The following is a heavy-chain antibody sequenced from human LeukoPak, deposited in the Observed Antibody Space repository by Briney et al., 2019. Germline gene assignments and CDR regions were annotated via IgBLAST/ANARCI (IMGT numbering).Heavy chain of an antibody. CDR3: AREIVVVTPAGDY. Sequence: ASVKVSCKASGYTFTSYGISWVRQAPGQGLEWMGWINPNSGGTNYAQKFQGRVTMTRDTSISTAYMELSRLRSDNTAVYYCAREIVVVTPAGDYWGQGTLVTVSS. CDR1: GYTFTSYG. D-gene: IGHD3-22*01. CDR2: INPNSGGT. V-gene: IGHV1-2*02. J-gene: IGHJ4*02.